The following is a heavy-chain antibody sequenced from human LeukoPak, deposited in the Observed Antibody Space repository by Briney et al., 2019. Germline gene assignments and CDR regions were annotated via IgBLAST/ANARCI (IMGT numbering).Heavy chain of an antibody. Sequence: SDTLSLTCAVSGYSITSSSWWGWIRQPPGKGLEWIGYIYHSGTTCYNPSLQSRVTMSVDTSKNQFSLKLSSVTAVDTAVYYCARKENVYYYFDYWGQETLVTVSS. CDR3: ARKENVYYYFDY. V-gene: IGHV4-28*01. J-gene: IGHJ4*02. CDR1: GYSITSSSW. D-gene: IGHD3-10*01. CDR2: IYHSGTT.